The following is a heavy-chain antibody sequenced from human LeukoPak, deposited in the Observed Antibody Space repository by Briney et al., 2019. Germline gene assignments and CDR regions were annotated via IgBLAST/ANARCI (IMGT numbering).Heavy chain of an antibody. V-gene: IGHV4-31*03. CDR1: GGSISSGGYY. Sequence: SETLSLTCNVSGGSISSGGYYWSWIRQHPGKGLEWIGYIYYSGSTYYNPSLKSRVTISVDTSKNQFSLKLSSVTAADTAVYYCARDVITMVRGVENWFDPWGQGTLVTVSS. CDR3: ARDVITMVRGVENWFDP. J-gene: IGHJ5*02. CDR2: IYYSGST. D-gene: IGHD3-10*01.